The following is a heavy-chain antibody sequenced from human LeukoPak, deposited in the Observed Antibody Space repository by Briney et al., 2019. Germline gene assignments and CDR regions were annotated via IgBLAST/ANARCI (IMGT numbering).Heavy chain of an antibody. J-gene: IGHJ4*02. CDR1: GFSFSDYN. D-gene: IGHD3-22*01. Sequence: SGGSLRLSCAASGFSFSDYNMNWVRQAPGKGLEWVSYISSSGSTRYYADSVKGRFTISRDNAKNSLYLQMNSLRAEDTAVYYCARDGWLDYWGQGTLVTVSS. V-gene: IGHV3-48*04. CDR3: ARDGWLDY. CDR2: ISSSGSTR.